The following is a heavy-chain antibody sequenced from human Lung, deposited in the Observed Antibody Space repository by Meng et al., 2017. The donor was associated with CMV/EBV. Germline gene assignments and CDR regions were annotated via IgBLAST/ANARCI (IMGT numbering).Heavy chain of an antibody. CDR1: GFSFGDYA. CDR2: IRSKGYGGTR. D-gene: IGHD3-3*01. CDR3: TRGGTIFGMVTSFDY. Sequence: SCTASGFSFGDYAMNWVRQAPGKGLEWVGFIRSKGYGGTREYAASVKGRFTISRDDSKTIAYLQMNSLKTEDTAVYYCTRGGTIFGMVTSFDYWXQGTLVTVSS. J-gene: IGHJ4*02. V-gene: IGHV3-49*04.